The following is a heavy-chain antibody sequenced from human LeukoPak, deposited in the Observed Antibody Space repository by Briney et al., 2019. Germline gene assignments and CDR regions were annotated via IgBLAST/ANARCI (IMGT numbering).Heavy chain of an antibody. CDR3: ARELKAAGITPFDY. V-gene: IGHV3-7*01. Sequence: GGSLRLSCAASGFTFSSYWMSWVRQAPGKGLEWVANIKQDGSEKYYVDSVKGRFTISRGNAKNSLYLQMNSLRAEDTAVYYCARELKAAGITPFDYGAREPWSPSPQ. CDR1: GFTFSSYW. J-gene: IGHJ4*02. D-gene: IGHD6-13*01. CDR2: IKQDGSEK.